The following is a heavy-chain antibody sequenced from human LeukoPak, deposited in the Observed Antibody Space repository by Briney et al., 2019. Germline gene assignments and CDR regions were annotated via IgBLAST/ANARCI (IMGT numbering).Heavy chain of an antibody. Sequence: GGSLRLSCAASGFTFSSYSMNWVRQAPGKGLEWVSSISSSSSYIYYADSVKGRFTISRDNAKNSLYLQMNSLRAEDTAVYYCARDRNVDIVVTGYYYGMDVWGKGTTVTVSS. CDR2: ISSSSSYI. CDR1: GFTFSSYS. D-gene: IGHD5-12*01. V-gene: IGHV3-21*01. CDR3: ARDRNVDIVVTGYYYGMDV. J-gene: IGHJ6*04.